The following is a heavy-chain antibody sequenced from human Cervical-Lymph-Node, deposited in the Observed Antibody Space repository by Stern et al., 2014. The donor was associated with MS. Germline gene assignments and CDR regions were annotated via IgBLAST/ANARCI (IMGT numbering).Heavy chain of an antibody. CDR3: IITTTVTA. V-gene: IGHV3-74*02. CDR2: INMDGSTT. D-gene: IGHD4-17*01. J-gene: IGHJ4*02. Sequence: EDQLVESGGGLVQPGGSLRLSCAASGFSFSSYWMHWVRQAPGKGLVWVSNINMDGSTTFYADSVKGRFTISRDNAKDTLYLEMNSLRLEDTAVYYCIITTTVTARGQGTVVTVSS. CDR1: GFSFSSYW.